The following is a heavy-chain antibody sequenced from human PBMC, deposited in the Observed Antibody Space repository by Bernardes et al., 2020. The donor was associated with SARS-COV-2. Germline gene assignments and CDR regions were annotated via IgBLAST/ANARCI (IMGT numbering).Heavy chain of an antibody. D-gene: IGHD2-15*01. J-gene: IGHJ4*02. CDR1: GDSVSSASYY. CDR3: ARATTSAGAYSLDY. CDR2: IFYDGST. Sequence: SETLSLTCAVSGDSVSSASYYWGWIRQPPGKGLEWIGNIFYDGSTYDNPSLKSRATISVDTSKNQFSLRLDSVTAADTAVYYCARATTSAGAYSLDYWGQGTLVTVSS. V-gene: IGHV4-39*01.